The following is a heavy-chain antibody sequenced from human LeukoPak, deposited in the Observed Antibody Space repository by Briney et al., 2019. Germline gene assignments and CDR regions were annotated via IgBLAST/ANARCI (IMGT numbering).Heavy chain of an antibody. D-gene: IGHD3/OR15-3a*01. J-gene: IGHJ4*02. V-gene: IGHV3-7*03. Sequence: TGGFLRLSCAASGCTFSSYWMSWVRQAPGKGLEWVANIKQDGSEKYYVDSVKGRFTISRDNAKNSLYLQMNSLRAEDTAVYYCARDWDWGYWGQGTLVTVSS. CDR1: GCTFSSYW. CDR3: ARDWDWGY. CDR2: IKQDGSEK.